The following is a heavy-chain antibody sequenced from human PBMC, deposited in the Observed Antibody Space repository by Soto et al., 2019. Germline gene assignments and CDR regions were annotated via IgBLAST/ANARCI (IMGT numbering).Heavy chain of an antibody. CDR2: ISKSDYT. D-gene: IGHD2-2*01. V-gene: IGHV3-21*01. CDR1: GFAFNNYG. J-gene: IGHJ4*02. Sequence: GGSLRLSCTVSGFAFNNYGINWVRQAPGKGLEWVSSISKSDYTYYSDSVKGRFTISRDNAKNSVSLQMNTLRVEDTAVYYCAREDSIIIPAVSDFWGPGTLVTVSS. CDR3: AREDSIIIPAVSDF.